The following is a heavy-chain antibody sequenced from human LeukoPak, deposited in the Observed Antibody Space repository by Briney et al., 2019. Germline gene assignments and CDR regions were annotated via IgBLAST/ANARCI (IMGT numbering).Heavy chain of an antibody. Sequence: SVKVSCKASGGTFSSYAISWVRQAPGQGLEWMGGIIPIFGTANYAQKFQGRVTITADESTSTAYMELSSLRSVDTAVYYCARDSGFYYDSSGSFDYWGQGTLVTVSS. CDR1: GGTFSSYA. D-gene: IGHD3-22*01. V-gene: IGHV1-69*13. CDR3: ARDSGFYYDSSGSFDY. J-gene: IGHJ4*02. CDR2: IIPIFGTA.